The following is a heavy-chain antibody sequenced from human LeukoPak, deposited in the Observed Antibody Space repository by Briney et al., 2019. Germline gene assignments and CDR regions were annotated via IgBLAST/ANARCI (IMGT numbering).Heavy chain of an antibody. Sequence: PGGSLRLSCAASGFTLRIYAMSWVRQAPGKGLEWVSGISGSDASTFYADSVMGRFTISRDNSMNTLYLQMNNVRAEDAAIYFCARRGSEWNSYFYPMDVWGQGTTVTVSS. V-gene: IGHV3-23*01. CDR2: ISGSDAST. D-gene: IGHD3-3*01. CDR1: GFTLRIYA. J-gene: IGHJ6*02. CDR3: ARRGSEWNSYFYPMDV.